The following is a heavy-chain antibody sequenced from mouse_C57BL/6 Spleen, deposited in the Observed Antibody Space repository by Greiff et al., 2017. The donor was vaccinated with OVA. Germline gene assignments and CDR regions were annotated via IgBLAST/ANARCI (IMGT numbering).Heavy chain of an antibody. V-gene: IGHV5-12*01. D-gene: IGHD3-2*02. CDR3: ARDSSGYVDYAMDY. Sequence: EVQLKESGGGLVQPGGSLKLSCAASGFTFSDYYMYWVRQTPEKRLEWVAYISNGGGSTYYPDTVKGRFTISRDNAKNTLYLQMSRLKSEDTAMYYCARDSSGYVDYAMDYWGQGTSVTVSS. J-gene: IGHJ4*01. CDR1: GFTFSDYY. CDR2: ISNGGGST.